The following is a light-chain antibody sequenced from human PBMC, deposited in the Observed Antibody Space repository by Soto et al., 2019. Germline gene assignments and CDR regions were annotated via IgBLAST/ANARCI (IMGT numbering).Light chain of an antibody. CDR3: SSYTSRRTTV. CDR1: SSDVGGYNY. J-gene: IGLJ7*01. Sequence: QSALTQPASVSGSPGQSITISCTGTSSDVGGYNYVSWYQQHPGKAPKLIIYNLLTRPSGVSNRFSGSKSGNTASLTISGLQAEDEADYYCSSYTSRRTTVFGGGTQLTVL. V-gene: IGLV2-14*01. CDR2: NLL.